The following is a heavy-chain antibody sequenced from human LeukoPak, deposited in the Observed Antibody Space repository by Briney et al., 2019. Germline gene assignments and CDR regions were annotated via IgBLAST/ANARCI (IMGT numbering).Heavy chain of an antibody. V-gene: IGHV1-2*04. CDR2: INPNSGGT. CDR1: GYTFTGYY. D-gene: IGHD4-17*01. CDR3: ARDLGYGDYYYGMDV. J-gene: IGHJ6*02. Sequence: ASVKVSCKASGYTFTGYYMHWVRQAPGQGLEWMGWINPNSGGTNYAQKFQGWVTMTRDTSISTAYMELSRLRSDDTAVYYCARDLGYGDYYYGMDVWGQGTTVTVSS.